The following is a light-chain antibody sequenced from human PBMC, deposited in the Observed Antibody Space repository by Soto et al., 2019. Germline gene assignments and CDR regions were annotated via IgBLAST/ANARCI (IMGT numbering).Light chain of an antibody. J-gene: IGKJ3*01. CDR3: QQYNNWPPLFT. Sequence: IVMTQSPATLSVSPGERATLSCRASQSVSSNLAWYQQKPGQAPRLLIYGASTRATGIPARFSGSGSGTEFTFTISSLQSEDFAVYYCQQYNNWPPLFTFGPGTKVDIK. CDR2: GAS. CDR1: QSVSSN. V-gene: IGKV3-15*01.